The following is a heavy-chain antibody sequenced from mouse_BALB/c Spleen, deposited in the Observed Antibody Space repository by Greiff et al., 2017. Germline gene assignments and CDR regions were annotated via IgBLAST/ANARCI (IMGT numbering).Heavy chain of an antibody. Sequence: EVKLVESGGGLVKPGGSLKLSCAASGFTFSSYTMSWVRQTPEKRLEWVATISSGGSYTYYPDSVKGRFTISRDNAKNTLYLQMSSLKSEDTAMYYCTRDNGSSYTLEDYLDYWGQGTTLTVSS. D-gene: IGHD1-1*01. V-gene: IGHV5-6-4*01. J-gene: IGHJ2*01. CDR2: ISSGGSYT. CDR3: TRDNGSSYTLEDYLDY. CDR1: GFTFSSYT.